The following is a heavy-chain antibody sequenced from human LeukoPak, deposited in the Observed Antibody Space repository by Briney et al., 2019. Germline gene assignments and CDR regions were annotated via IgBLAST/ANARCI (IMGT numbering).Heavy chain of an antibody. J-gene: IGHJ4*01. CDR2: IKGDGSEK. D-gene: IGHD2-15*01. CDR3: ARDVGWFRFDY. Sequence: GGSLRLSCAASKFAFSSYAMSWVRQAPGKGLEWVADIKGDGSEKRCEDSVKGRFTVSRDNAKNSLYLQMNSLRVEDTAVYYCARDVGWFRFDYWGHGTLVTASS. V-gene: IGHV3-7*03. CDR1: KFAFSSYA.